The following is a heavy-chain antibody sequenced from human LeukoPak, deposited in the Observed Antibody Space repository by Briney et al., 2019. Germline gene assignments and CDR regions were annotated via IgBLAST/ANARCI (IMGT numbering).Heavy chain of an antibody. CDR3: AKGSGAAGGLGYYYYYMDV. V-gene: IGHV3-48*03. CDR1: GFTFSSYE. D-gene: IGHD6-13*01. Sequence: GGSLRLSCAASGFTFSSYEMNWVRQAPGKGLEWVSYISSSGSTIYYADSVKGRFTISRDNAKNSLYLQMNSLRAEDMALYYCAKGSGAAGGLGYYYYYMDVWGKGTTVTVSS. J-gene: IGHJ6*03. CDR2: ISSSGSTI.